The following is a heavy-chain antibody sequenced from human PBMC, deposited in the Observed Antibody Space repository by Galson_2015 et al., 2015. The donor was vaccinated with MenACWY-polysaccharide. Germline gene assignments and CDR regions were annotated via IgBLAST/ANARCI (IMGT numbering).Heavy chain of an antibody. Sequence: SLRLSCAAEGSRCSNSGMHGVRQAPGKGLEWVAVIQYDGGNEVYAEAVKGGFTISRVNCETTVLLEMNTLGVEDTAVYYCAREGSTIVFHAFDIWGQGTMVTVSS. D-gene: IGHD1-1*01. CDR1: GSRCSNSG. J-gene: IGHJ3*02. V-gene: IGHV3-33*01. CDR2: IQYDGGNE. CDR3: AREGSTIVFHAFDI.